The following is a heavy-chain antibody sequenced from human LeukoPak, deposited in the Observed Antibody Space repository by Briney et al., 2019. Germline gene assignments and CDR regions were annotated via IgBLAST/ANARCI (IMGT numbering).Heavy chain of an antibody. D-gene: IGHD6-19*01. V-gene: IGHV4-31*03. CDR1: GGSISSGGYN. CDR2: IYYSGST. Sequence: SQTLSLTCTVSGGSISSGGYNWNWIRQHPGEGLEWIGYIYYSGSTYYNPSLKSRVTISVDTSENQFSLKLSSVTAADTAMYYCARVPPTYNSGWTFDAFDIWGQGTMVTVSS. CDR3: ARVPPTYNSGWTFDAFDI. J-gene: IGHJ3*02.